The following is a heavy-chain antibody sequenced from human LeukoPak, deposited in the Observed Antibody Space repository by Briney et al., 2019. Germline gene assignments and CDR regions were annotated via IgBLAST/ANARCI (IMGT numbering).Heavy chain of an antibody. CDR2: IRYDGSNK. D-gene: IGHD5-12*01. CDR3: ARGVVGYSDLANAEEGFYFDY. V-gene: IGHV3-30*02. CDR1: GFTFSSYG. Sequence: PGGSLRLSCAASGFTFSSYGMHWVRQAPGKGLEWVAFIRYDGSNKYYADSVKGRFTISRDNSKNTLYLQMNSLRAEDTAVYYCARGVVGYSDLANAEEGFYFDYWGQGTLVTVSS. J-gene: IGHJ4*02.